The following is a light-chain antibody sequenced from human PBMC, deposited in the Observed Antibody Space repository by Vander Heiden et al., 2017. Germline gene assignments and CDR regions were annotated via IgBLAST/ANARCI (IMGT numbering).Light chain of an antibody. Sequence: EIVLTQSPATLSLSPGERAYLSCRASQSVSSYLGWYQQKPGQAPSLLIYDASNSATGIPARFSGSGSGTDVTLNISSREQEDFAVYYCQHRSNWPPYTFGQGTKLEIK. CDR1: QSVSSY. V-gene: IGKV3-11*01. J-gene: IGKJ2*01. CDR2: DAS. CDR3: QHRSNWPPYT.